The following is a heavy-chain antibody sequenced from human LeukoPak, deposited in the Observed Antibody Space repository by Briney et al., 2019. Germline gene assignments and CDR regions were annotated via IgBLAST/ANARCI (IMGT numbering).Heavy chain of an antibody. CDR2: ISYDGSNK. J-gene: IGHJ6*03. Sequence: HPGRSLRLSCAASGFTFSSYAMHWVRQAPGKGLEWVAVISYDGSNKYYADSVKGRFTISRDNSKNTLYLQMNSLRAEDTAVYYCAGYYYMDVWGKGTTVTVSS. CDR1: GFTFSSYA. V-gene: IGHV3-30*04. CDR3: AGYYYMDV.